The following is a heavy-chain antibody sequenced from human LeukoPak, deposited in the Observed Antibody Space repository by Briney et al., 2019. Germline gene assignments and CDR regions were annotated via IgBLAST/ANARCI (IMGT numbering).Heavy chain of an antibody. D-gene: IGHD3-22*01. J-gene: IGHJ4*02. CDR2: INHSGST. V-gene: IGHV4-34*01. CDR1: GGSFSGYY. CDR3: ARGHYYDSSGYYVPFDY. Sequence: SETLSLTCVVYGGSFSGYYWSWIRQRPGKGLEWVGEINHSGSTNYNPSLKSRVTISVDTSKNQFSLKLSSVTAADTAVYYCARGHYYDSSGYYVPFDYWGQGTLVTVSS.